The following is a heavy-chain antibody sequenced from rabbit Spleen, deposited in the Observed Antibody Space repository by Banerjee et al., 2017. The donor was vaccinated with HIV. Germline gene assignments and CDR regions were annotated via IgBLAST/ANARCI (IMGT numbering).Heavy chain of an antibody. J-gene: IGHJ6*01. CDR2: ITGDSSGFT. Sequence: QEQLKETGGGLVQPGGSLTLSCKASGFDFSSYGVSWVRQAPGKGLEWISCITGDSSGFTYSATWAKGRFTCSKTSSTTVTLQMTSLTVADTATYFCARDTGTSFSSYGMDLWGPGTLVTVS. V-gene: IGHV1S45*01. D-gene: IGHD7-1*01. CDR1: GFDFSSYG. CDR3: ARDTGTSFSSYGMDL.